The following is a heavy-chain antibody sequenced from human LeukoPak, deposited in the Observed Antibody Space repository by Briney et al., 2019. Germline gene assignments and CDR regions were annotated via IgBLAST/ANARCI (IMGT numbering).Heavy chain of an antibody. V-gene: IGHV6-1*01. J-gene: IGHJ4*02. CDR3: ARGKQDYYGSGSYPDY. Sequence: SQTLSLTCAISGDSVSSNSAAWNWIRQSPSRGLEWLGRTYYRSKWYNDYAVSVKSRITINPDTSKNQFSLQLNSVTPEDTAVYYCARGKQDYYGSGSYPDYWGQGTLVTVSS. CDR2: TYYRSKWYN. CDR1: GDSVSSNSAA. D-gene: IGHD3-10*01.